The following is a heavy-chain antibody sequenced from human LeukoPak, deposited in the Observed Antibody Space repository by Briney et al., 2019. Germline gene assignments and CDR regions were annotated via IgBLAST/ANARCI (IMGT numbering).Heavy chain of an antibody. CDR1: GGTFSSYA. D-gene: IGHD3-3*01. CDR2: IIPIFGTA. V-gene: IGHV1-69*01. Sequence: SVKVSCKASGGTFSSYAISWMRQAPGQGLEWMGGIIPIFGTANYAQKFQGRVTITADESTSTAYMELSSLRSEDTAVYYCARDRVTIFGAHYYYYGMDVWGQGTTVTVSS. CDR3: ARDRVTIFGAHYYYYGMDV. J-gene: IGHJ6*02.